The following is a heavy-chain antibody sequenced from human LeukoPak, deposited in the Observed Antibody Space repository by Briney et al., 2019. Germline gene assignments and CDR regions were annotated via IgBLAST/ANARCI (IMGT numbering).Heavy chain of an antibody. V-gene: IGHV4-59*01. CDR3: ARGPLDY. CDR2: IYYSGST. CDR1: GGSISSYY. Sequence: PSETLSLTCTVSGGSISSYYWSRIRQPPGKGLEWIGYIYYSGSTNYNPSLKSRVTISVDTSKNQFSLKLSSVTAADTAVYYCARGPLDYWGQGTLVTVSS. J-gene: IGHJ4*02.